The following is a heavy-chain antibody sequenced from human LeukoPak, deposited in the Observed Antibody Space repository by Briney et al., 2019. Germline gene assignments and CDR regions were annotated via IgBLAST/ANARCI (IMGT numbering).Heavy chain of an antibody. D-gene: IGHD3-22*01. CDR1: GGSIRSYY. Sequence: PSETLSLTCTVYGGSIRSYYWSWIRQPPGKGLEWIGYIYYSGSTNYNPSLKSRVTMSVDTSTNQFSLKLNSVTTADTAVYYCARHGSSGYYDALDYWGQGTLVTVSS. CDR3: ARHGSSGYYDALDY. CDR2: IYYSGST. J-gene: IGHJ4*02. V-gene: IGHV4-59*08.